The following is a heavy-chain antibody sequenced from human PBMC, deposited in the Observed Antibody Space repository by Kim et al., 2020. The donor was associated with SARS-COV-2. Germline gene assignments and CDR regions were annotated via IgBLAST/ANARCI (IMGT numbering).Heavy chain of an antibody. J-gene: IGHJ6*02. CDR3: ARDIVATGSRDYYYYYGMDV. CDR1: GGSVSSGSYY. V-gene: IGHV4-61*01. D-gene: IGHD5-12*01. CDR2: IYYSGST. Sequence: SETLSLTCTVSGGSVSSGSYYWSWIRQPPGKGLEWIGYIYYSGSTNYNPSLKSRVTISVDTSKNQFSLKLSSVTAADTAVYYCARDIVATGSRDYYYYYGMDVWGQGTTVTVSS.